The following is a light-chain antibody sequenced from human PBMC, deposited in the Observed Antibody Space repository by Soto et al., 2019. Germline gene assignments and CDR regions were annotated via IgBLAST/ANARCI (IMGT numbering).Light chain of an antibody. CDR1: SSNIGSNT. J-gene: IGLJ1*01. Sequence: QSVLTQPPSASGTPGQRVTISCSGSSSNIGSNTVNWYQQLPGTAPKLLIYNDNQRPSGVPDRFSGSKSGTSASLAISGLQSGDEADYACAAWDAGLNGYVFGTGTKVTVL. CDR2: NDN. CDR3: AAWDAGLNGYV. V-gene: IGLV1-44*01.